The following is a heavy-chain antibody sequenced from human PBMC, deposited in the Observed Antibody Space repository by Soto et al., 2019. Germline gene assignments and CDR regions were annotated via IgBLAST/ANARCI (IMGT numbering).Heavy chain of an antibody. J-gene: IGHJ5*02. CDR3: ARDGRYSSGRNWFDP. CDR2: IIPIFGTA. D-gene: IGHD6-19*01. CDR1: GGTFSSYA. V-gene: IGHV1-69*13. Sequence: SVKVSCKASGGTFSSYAISWVRQAPGQGLEWMGGIIPIFGTANYAQKFQRRVTITADESTSTAYMELSSLRSEDTAVYYCARDGRYSSGRNWFDPWGQGTLVTVSS.